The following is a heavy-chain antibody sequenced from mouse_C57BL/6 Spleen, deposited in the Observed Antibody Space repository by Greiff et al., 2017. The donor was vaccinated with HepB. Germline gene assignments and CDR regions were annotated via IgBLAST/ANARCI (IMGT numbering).Heavy chain of an antibody. CDR2: IDPENGDT. Sequence: VQLKESGAELVRPGASVKFSCTASGFNIKDDYMHWVKQRPEQGLEWIGWIDPENGDTEYASKFQGKATITADTSSNTAYLQLSSLTSEDTAVYYCTTAGNYEAYWGQGTTLTVSS. CDR3: TTAGNYEAY. D-gene: IGHD2-1*01. V-gene: IGHV14-4*01. J-gene: IGHJ2*01. CDR1: GFNIKDDY.